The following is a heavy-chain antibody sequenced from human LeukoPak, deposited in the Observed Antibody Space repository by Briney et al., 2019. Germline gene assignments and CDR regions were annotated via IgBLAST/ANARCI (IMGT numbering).Heavy chain of an antibody. D-gene: IGHD2-21*02. J-gene: IGHJ1*01. V-gene: IGHV4-31*03. Sequence: SETLSLTCTVSGGSISSGGYYWSWIRQHPGKGLEWIGYIYYSGSTYYNPSLKSRVTISVDTSKNQFSLKLSSVTAADTAVYYCARAAVVVTASEYFQHWGQGTLVTVSS. CDR3: ARAAVVVTASEYFQH. CDR2: IYYSGST. CDR1: GGSISSGGYY.